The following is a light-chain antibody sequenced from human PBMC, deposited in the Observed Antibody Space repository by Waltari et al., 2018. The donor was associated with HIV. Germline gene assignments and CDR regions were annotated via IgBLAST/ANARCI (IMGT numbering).Light chain of an antibody. J-gene: IGLJ1*01. Sequence: SYKLTQPPSVSVSPGQTARITCSGDALPKKYVYWYQQKARRAPGLVIYDVSKRPSGVPDRFSGSKSGNTAFLTISGLQAEDEADYHCCSHAGNLIFAFGTGTKVTVL. V-gene: IGLV3-10*01. CDR2: DVS. CDR1: ALPKKY. CDR3: CSHAGNLIFA.